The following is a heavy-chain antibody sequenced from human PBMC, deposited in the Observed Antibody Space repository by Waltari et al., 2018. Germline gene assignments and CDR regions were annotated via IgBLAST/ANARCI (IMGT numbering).Heavy chain of an antibody. J-gene: IGHJ4*01. Sequence: EVQLVESGGGLVQPGGSLTLSCAASGFPFSTYWMSWVRQAPGKGLEWVANIKQDGSEKYYVDPVKDRFTISRENAKNSLYLQMSSLRAEDTAVYYCASPYCTTTSCLYFDFWGHGTLVTVSS. D-gene: IGHD2-2*01. CDR3: ASPYCTTTSCLYFDF. CDR2: IKQDGSEK. CDR1: GFPFSTYW. V-gene: IGHV3-7*03.